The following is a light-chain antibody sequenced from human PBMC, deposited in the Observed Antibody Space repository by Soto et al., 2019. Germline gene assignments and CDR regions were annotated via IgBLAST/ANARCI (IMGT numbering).Light chain of an antibody. CDR2: DDD. CDR3: GSWDSSLSAYV. CDR1: GSNIGGNS. V-gene: IGLV1-51*01. Sequence: QSVLPQPPSVSAAPGQRVTISSSGSGSNIGGNSVSWYQQLPGTAPKLLIYDDDKRPSGIPDRFSGSKSGTSATLGITGFQTGDEADYYCGSWDSSLSAYVFGTGTKVTVL. J-gene: IGLJ1*01.